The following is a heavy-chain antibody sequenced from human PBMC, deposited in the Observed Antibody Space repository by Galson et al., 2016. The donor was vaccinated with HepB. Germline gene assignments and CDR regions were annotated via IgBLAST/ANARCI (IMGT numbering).Heavy chain of an antibody. Sequence: YLRLSCAASGVTFSSYALHWVRQAPRKGLDYVPAISHDAFTTYYADSVKGRFTISRENSKNTLYLQMSGLRAEDTAVYYCVTQYGVDVWGQGTTVTVS. CDR2: ISHDAFTT. CDR3: VTQYGVDV. V-gene: IGHV3-64D*09. J-gene: IGHJ6*02. CDR1: GVTFSSYA.